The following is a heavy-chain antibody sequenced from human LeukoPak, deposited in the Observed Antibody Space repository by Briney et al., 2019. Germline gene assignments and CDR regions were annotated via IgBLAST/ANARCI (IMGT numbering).Heavy chain of an antibody. J-gene: IGHJ5*02. V-gene: IGHV3-74*01. CDR1: GFTFSSYW. Sequence: GGSQTLFCAASGFTFSSYWMHWVRHAPGKGLVWVSRIKGDGSATSYADSVKGRFTISRDNAKNTLYLQMNSLRAEDTAVYYCARSDWFDPWGYGALVTVSS. CDR2: IKGDGSAT. CDR3: ARSDWFDP.